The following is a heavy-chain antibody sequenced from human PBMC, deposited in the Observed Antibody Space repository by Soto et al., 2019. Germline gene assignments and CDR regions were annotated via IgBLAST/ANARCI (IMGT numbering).Heavy chain of an antibody. CDR1: GGSISSSSYY. CDR3: ARQLRGSISGYYSPQNDY. Sequence: PSETLSLTCTVSGGSISSSSYYWGWIRQPPGKGLEWIGSIYYSGSTYYNPSLKSRVTISVDTSKNQFSLKLSSVTAADTAVYYCARQLRGSISGYYSPQNDYWGQGTLVTVSS. D-gene: IGHD3-3*01. V-gene: IGHV4-39*01. CDR2: IYYSGST. J-gene: IGHJ4*02.